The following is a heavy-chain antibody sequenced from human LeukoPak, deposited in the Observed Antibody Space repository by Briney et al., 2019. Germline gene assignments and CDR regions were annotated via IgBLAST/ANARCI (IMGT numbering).Heavy chain of an antibody. J-gene: IGHJ4*02. D-gene: IGHD5-12*01. V-gene: IGHV1-2*06. CDR1: GYTFTCYY. CDR3: AEGRGGSHSGYTG. CDR2: INPNSGGT. Sequence: ASVKVSCKASGYTFTCYYMHWVRQAPGQGLEWMGRINPNSGGTNYAQKFQGRVTMTRDTSISTAYMELSRLRSDDTAVYYCAEGRGGSHSGYTGWGQGTLVTVSS.